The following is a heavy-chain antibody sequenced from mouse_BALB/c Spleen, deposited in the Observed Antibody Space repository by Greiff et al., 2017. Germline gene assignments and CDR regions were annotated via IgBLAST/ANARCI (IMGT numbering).Heavy chain of an antibody. CDR1: GYTFTSYW. J-gene: IGHJ4*01. CDR3: ARGDYGYSYYYAMDY. CDR2: INPSNGRT. Sequence: VQLQQSGAELVKPGASVKLSCKASGYTFTSYWMHWVKQRPGQGLEWIGEINPSNGRTNYNEKFKSKATLTVDKSSSTAYMQLSSLTSEDSAVYYCARGDYGYSYYYAMDYWGQGTSVTVSS. D-gene: IGHD1-2*01. V-gene: IGHV1S81*02.